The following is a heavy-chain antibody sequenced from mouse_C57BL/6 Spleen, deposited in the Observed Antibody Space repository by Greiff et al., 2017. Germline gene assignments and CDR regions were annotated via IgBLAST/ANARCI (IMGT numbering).Heavy chain of an antibody. Sequence: EVQVVESGGGLVKPGGSLKLSCAASGFPFSSYAMSWVRQTPEKRLEWVATISDGGSYTYYPDNVKGRFTISRDNAKNNLYLQMSHLKSEDTAMYYCASLYGNYSYAMDYWGQGTSVTVSS. CDR3: ASLYGNYSYAMDY. D-gene: IGHD2-1*01. J-gene: IGHJ4*01. CDR2: ISDGGSYT. CDR1: GFPFSSYA. V-gene: IGHV5-4*01.